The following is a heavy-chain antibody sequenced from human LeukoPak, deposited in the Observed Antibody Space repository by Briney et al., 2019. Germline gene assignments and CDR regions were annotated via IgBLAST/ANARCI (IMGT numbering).Heavy chain of an antibody. CDR1: GGSFSGYY. Sequence: SETLSLTCAVYGGSFSGYYWSWIRQPPGKGLEWIGEINHSGSTNYNPPLKSRVTISVDTSKNQFSLKLSSVTAADTAVYYCARSRDSSRGPPSYAFDIWGQGTMVTVSS. CDR2: INHSGST. J-gene: IGHJ3*02. CDR3: ARSRDSSRGPPSYAFDI. V-gene: IGHV4-34*01. D-gene: IGHD3-22*01.